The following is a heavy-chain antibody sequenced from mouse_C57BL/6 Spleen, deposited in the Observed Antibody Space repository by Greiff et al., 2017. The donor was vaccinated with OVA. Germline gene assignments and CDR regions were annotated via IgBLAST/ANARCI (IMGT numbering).Heavy chain of an antibody. V-gene: IGHV7-3*01. CDR1: GFTFTDYY. D-gene: IGHD3-1*01. Sequence: EVKLMESGGGLVQPGGSLSLSCAASGFTFTDYYMSWVRQPPGKALEWLGFIRNKANGYTTEYSASVKGRFTISRDNSQSILYLQMNALRAEDSATYYCARDKGASDWYFDVWGTGTTVTVSS. J-gene: IGHJ1*03. CDR3: ARDKGASDWYFDV. CDR2: IRNKANGYTT.